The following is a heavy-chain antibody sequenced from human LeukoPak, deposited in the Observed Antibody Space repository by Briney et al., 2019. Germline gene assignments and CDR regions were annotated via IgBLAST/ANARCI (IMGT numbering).Heavy chain of an antibody. Sequence: GGSLRLSCAASGFTFSSSAMSWVRQAPGKGLEWVSAISNNGGYTYYADSVQGRFTVSRDNSKNTLFLQMNSLRAEDTAVYYCAKDGGLWVSAHWGDSWGRGTLVTVSS. CDR2: ISNNGGYT. V-gene: IGHV3-23*01. J-gene: IGHJ4*02. D-gene: IGHD7-27*01. CDR1: GFTFSSSA. CDR3: AKDGGLWVSAHWGDS.